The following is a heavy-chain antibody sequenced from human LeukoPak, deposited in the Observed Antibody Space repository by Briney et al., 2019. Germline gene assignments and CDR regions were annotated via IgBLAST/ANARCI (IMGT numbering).Heavy chain of an antibody. J-gene: IGHJ4*02. Sequence: RRSLRLSCAASDFTASSNSMSWVRQAPGKGLEWVSVTYSSGSTHYADSVKGRFTISRDSSKSTLYLQMNSLRAEDTAVYYCATASYGGAWGQGTLVTVSS. V-gene: IGHV3-53*01. D-gene: IGHD1-26*01. CDR3: ATASYGGA. CDR2: TYSSGST. CDR1: DFTASSNS.